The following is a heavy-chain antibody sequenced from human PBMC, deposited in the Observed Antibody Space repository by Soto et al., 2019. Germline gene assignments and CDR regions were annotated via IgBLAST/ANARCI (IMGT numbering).Heavy chain of an antibody. V-gene: IGHV4-34*01. Sequence: SETLSLTCAVYGGSFSGYYWSWIRQPPGKGLEWIGEINHSGSTNYNPSLKSRVTISVDTSKNQFSLKLSSVTAADRAVYYCARGPFMAWNSPFDYWGQGTLVTVSS. CDR3: ARGPFMAWNSPFDY. CDR1: GGSFSGYY. D-gene: IGHD1-7*01. CDR2: INHSGST. J-gene: IGHJ4*02.